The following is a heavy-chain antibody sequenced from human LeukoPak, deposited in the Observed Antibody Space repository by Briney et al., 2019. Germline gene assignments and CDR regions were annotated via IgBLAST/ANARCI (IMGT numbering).Heavy chain of an antibody. J-gene: IGHJ3*02. CDR3: ARTPDAFDI. CDR1: GFTVNSNY. CDR2: TYSGGSS. V-gene: IGHV3-66*01. Sequence: QPGGSLRLSCVASGFTVNSNYISWVRQAPGKGLEWVSLTYSGGSSYYADSVKGRFTVSRDIPKNTLYLQMNSLRAEDTAVYYCARTPDAFDIWGQGTLVTVSS.